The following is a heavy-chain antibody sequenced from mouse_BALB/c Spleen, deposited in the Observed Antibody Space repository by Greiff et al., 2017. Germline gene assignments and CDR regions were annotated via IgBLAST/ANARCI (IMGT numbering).Heavy chain of an antibody. CDR1: GYSITSDYA. D-gene: IGHD2-3*01. CDR2: ISYSCST. Sequence: EVKLQESGPGLVKPSQSLSLTCTVTGYSITSDYASYWIRQFPGNQLEWLGDISYSCSTSYNQYLKRRTAITRDTSKNQFILQLNPVTTEDTATYYCARGDGYYVGYYAMDYWGQGTTVTVSA. CDR3: ARGDGYYVGYYAMDY. J-gene: IGHJ4*01. V-gene: IGHV3-2*02.